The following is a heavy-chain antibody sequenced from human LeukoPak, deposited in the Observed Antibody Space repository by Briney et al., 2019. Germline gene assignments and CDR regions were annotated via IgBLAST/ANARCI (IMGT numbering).Heavy chain of an antibody. CDR1: GFTFSSYE. D-gene: IGHD2-15*01. J-gene: IGHJ6*03. CDR2: ISSSGSTI. Sequence: QPGGSLRLSCAASGFTFSSYEMNWVRQAPGKGLEWVSYISSSGSTIYYADSLKGRFTISRDNSKNTLSLQMSSLRVEDTAVYYCARDRSCTGGSCYMDVWGRGATVTVSS. CDR3: ARDRSCTGGSCYMDV. V-gene: IGHV3-48*03.